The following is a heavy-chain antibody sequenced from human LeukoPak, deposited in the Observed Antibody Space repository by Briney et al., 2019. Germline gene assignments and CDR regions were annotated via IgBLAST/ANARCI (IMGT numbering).Heavy chain of an antibody. CDR1: GYTLTELS. J-gene: IGHJ4*02. CDR3: ATALAITGTTVADY. V-gene: IGHV1-24*01. CDR2: FDPEDGET. Sequence: ASVKVSCKVSGYTLTELSMHWVRQAPGKGLEWMGGFDPEDGETIYAQKFQGRVTMTEDTSTDTAYMELSSLRSEDTAVYYCATALAITGTTVADYWGPGTLVTVSS. D-gene: IGHD1-20*01.